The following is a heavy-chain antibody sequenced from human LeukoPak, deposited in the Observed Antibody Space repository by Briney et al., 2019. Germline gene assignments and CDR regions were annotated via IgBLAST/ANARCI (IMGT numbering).Heavy chain of an antibody. V-gene: IGHV3-21*01. Sequence: GGSLRLSCAASGFTFSSYSMNWVRQAPGKGLEWVSSISSSSSYIYYADSVKGRFTISRDNAKNSLYLQMNSLRAEDTAVYYCARDRGYSSGYLDYWGQGTLVTVPS. D-gene: IGHD6-19*01. CDR3: ARDRGYSSGYLDY. CDR1: GFTFSSYS. J-gene: IGHJ4*02. CDR2: ISSSSSYI.